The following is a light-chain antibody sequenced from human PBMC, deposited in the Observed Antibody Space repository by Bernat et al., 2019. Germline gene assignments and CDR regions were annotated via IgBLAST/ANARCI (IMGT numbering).Light chain of an antibody. J-gene: IGKJ1*01. V-gene: IGKV1-6*01. CDR3: LQDYNYPRT. CDR2: AAS. CDR1: QAIRND. Sequence: AIQMTQSPSSLSASVGDRVTITCRASQAIRNDLVWYQQKAGKAPKVLIQAASNLQSGVPSRFSGSGSGTDFTLTISCLQPEDFATYYCLQDYNYPRTFGQGTKVEIK.